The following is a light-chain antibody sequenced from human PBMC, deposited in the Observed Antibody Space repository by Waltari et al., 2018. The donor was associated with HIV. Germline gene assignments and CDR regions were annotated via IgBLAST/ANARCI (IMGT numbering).Light chain of an antibody. CDR1: RIHPKS. CDR3: EVWDETRNRVV. J-gene: IGLJ2*01. CDR2: YDS. Sequence: YVLPQPPSVSVAQGKTATITCERDRIHPKSMHWYQQKSGQAPQLIIYYDSDRPSGIPERFSGSNSGSAATLTISRVEDGDEADYYCEVWDETRNRVVFGGGTKLFAL. V-gene: IGLV3-21*04.